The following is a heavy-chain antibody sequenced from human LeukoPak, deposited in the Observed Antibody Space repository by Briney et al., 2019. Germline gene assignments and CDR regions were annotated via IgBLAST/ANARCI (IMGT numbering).Heavy chain of an antibody. J-gene: IGHJ3*02. D-gene: IGHD2-21*01. CDR2: ISAYNVNT. Sequence: GASVKVSCKASGYTFTSYGISWVRQAPGQRLEWRGWISAYNVNTHYAQKLQGRVTMTTDTSTSTVYTELRSLRSDDTPVYYCARNLLTDAFDIWGQGTMVTVSS. CDR1: GYTFTSYG. CDR3: ARNLLTDAFDI. V-gene: IGHV1-18*01.